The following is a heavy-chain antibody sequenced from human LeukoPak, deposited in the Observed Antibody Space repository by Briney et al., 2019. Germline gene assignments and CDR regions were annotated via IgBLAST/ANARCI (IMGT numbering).Heavy chain of an antibody. D-gene: IGHD3-10*01. J-gene: IGHJ4*02. CDR2: TYTSGST. V-gene: IGHV4-61*02. Sequence: SSQTLSLTCTVSGGSISSGSYYWSWIRQPAGKGLEWIGRTYTSGSTNYNPSLKSRVTISVDTSKNQFSLKLSSVTAADTAVYYCARDIGSGILDYWGQGTLVTVSS. CDR3: ARDIGSGILDY. CDR1: GGSISSGSYY.